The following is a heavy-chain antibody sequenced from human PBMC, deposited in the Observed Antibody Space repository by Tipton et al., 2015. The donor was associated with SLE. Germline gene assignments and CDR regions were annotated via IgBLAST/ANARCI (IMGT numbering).Heavy chain of an antibody. CDR1: GASISSHY. CDR3: AKESPWEES. J-gene: IGHJ5*02. CDR2: IFYGRDT. Sequence: TLSLTCTVSGASISSHYWNWIRQTPGEGLEWIGYIFYGRDTNYNPSLKSRVTISIEASKNQLSLTLKYVTAADTAVYYCAKESPWEESWGQGTLVTVSS. V-gene: IGHV4-59*11. D-gene: IGHD1-26*01.